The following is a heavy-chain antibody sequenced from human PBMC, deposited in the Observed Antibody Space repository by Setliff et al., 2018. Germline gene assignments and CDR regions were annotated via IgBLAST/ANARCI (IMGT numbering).Heavy chain of an antibody. V-gene: IGHV4-4*07. D-gene: IGHD2-2*01. J-gene: IGHJ3*02. CDR3: ARGRMRGSCSGPSCTYDPFDI. Sequence: PSETLSLTCTVSGGSIINSYYWSWIRQPAGKGLEWIGRISTSGNTNYNPSLKSRVTMSVDRSKNQFSLKLNSVTAADTAVYYCARGRMRGSCSGPSCTYDPFDIWGQGTPVTVSS. CDR1: GGSIINSYY. CDR2: ISTSGNT.